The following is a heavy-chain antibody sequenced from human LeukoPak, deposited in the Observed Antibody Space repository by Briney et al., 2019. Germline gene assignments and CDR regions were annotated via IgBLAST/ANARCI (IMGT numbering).Heavy chain of an antibody. D-gene: IGHD3-10*01. V-gene: IGHV1-69*08. CDR3: ARVNLRGSNYNWFDP. CDR1: GGTFLSHT. Sequence: SVKVSCKTSGGTFLSHTFSWVRQAPGKGLEWMGKITPVIETANYAQMFQGRVSIYADKSTTTVYMDLSGLRPDDTAVYYCARVNLRGSNYNWFDPWGQGTRVTVSS. J-gene: IGHJ5*02. CDR2: ITPVIETA.